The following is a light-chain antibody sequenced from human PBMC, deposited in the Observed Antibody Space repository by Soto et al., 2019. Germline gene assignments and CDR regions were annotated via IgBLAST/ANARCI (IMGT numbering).Light chain of an antibody. CDR3: SSYTSSSTRV. CDR2: DVD. Sequence: QLVLTQPASVSGSPGQSITISCTGTSSDVGGYNYVSWYQQYPGKAPKVVIYDVDNRPSGVSHRFSGSKSGNTASLTISGLQAEDEADYYCSSYTSSSTRVFGTGTKVTVL. J-gene: IGLJ1*01. V-gene: IGLV2-14*03. CDR1: SSDVGGYNY.